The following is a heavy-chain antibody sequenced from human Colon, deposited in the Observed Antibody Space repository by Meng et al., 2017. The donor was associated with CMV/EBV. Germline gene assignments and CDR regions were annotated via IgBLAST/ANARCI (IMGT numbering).Heavy chain of an antibody. CDR2: INPGNGDT. J-gene: IGHJ4*02. V-gene: IGHV1-3*01. Sequence: HWVSQAHGQRLEWMGWINPGNGDTKFSQNFQGRVTITRDTSARIAYMEVNSLRSEDTAVYYCARARMVATPYYSDSSAYYLPDYWGQGTLVTVSS. CDR3: ARARMVATPYYSDSSAYYLPDY. D-gene: IGHD3-22*01.